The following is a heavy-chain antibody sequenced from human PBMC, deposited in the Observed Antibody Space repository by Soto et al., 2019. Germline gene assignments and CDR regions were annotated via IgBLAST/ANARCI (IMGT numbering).Heavy chain of an antibody. V-gene: IGHV3-30-3*01. CDR1: GFTFSSYA. D-gene: IGHD2-21*01. CDR3: AREIATTDQMDV. Sequence: QVQLVESGGGVVQPGRSLRLSCAASGFTFSSYAMHWVRQAPGKGLEWVAVISYDGSNKYYADSVTGRFTISRDNSKNTLYLQMNSLRAEDTAVYYCAREIATTDQMDVWGQGTTVTVSS. J-gene: IGHJ6*02. CDR2: ISYDGSNK.